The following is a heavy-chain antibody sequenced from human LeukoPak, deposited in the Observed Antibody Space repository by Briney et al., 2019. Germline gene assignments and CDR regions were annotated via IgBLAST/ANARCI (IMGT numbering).Heavy chain of an antibody. J-gene: IGHJ4*02. Sequence: GASVTVSCKASGYTFTGYYMHWVRQAPGQGLEWMGWINPNSGGTNYAQKFQGRVTMTRDTSISTAYMELSRLRSDDTAVYYCARTDIVVPAAISFDYWGQGTLVTVSS. CDR3: ARTDIVVPAAISFDY. CDR2: INPNSGGT. V-gene: IGHV1-2*02. D-gene: IGHD2-2*01. CDR1: GYTFTGYY.